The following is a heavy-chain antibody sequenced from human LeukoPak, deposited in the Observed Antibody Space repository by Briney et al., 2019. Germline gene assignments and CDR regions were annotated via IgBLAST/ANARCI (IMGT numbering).Heavy chain of an antibody. CDR3: ARNTYYYDSGSYSKSYYFDY. CDR2: ISRSSTDT. CDR1: GFTFTDFY. J-gene: IGHJ4*02. Sequence: GGSLRLSCAASGFTFTDFYMSWIRQAPGKGLEWLSDISRSSTDTNYADSVKGRFTISRDNAKNSLFLQLNSLRAEDTAVYYCARNTYYYDSGSYSKSYYFDYWGQGTLVTVSS. V-gene: IGHV3-11*06. D-gene: IGHD3-10*01.